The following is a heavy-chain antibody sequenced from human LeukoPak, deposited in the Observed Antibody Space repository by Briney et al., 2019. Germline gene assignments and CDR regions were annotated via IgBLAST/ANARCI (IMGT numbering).Heavy chain of an antibody. CDR3: ARRWGGYYYYYYMDV. Sequence: GGSLRLSCAASGFTFSSYSMNWVRQAPGKGLEWVSSISSSSYIYYADSVKGRFTISRDNAKNSLYLQMNSLRAEDTAVYYCARRWGGYYYYYYMDVWGKGTTVTVSS. CDR1: GFTFSSYS. J-gene: IGHJ6*03. CDR2: ISSSSYI. V-gene: IGHV3-21*01. D-gene: IGHD3-16*01.